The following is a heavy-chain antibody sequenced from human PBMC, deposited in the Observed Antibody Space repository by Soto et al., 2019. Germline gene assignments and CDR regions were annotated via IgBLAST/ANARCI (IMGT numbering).Heavy chain of an antibody. V-gene: IGHV3-43*01. Sequence: GGSLRLSCAASGFTFDDYTMHWVRQAPGKGLEWVSLISWDGGSTYYADSVKGRFTISRDNGKNSLYLQMNSLRTEDTALYYCAKDNTAMVSSPYYFDYWGQGTLVTVSS. CDR2: ISWDGGST. CDR3: AKDNTAMVSSPYYFDY. CDR1: GFTFDDYT. D-gene: IGHD5-18*01. J-gene: IGHJ4*02.